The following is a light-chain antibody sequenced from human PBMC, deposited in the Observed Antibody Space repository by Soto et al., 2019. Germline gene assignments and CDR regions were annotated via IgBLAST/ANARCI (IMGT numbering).Light chain of an antibody. CDR3: SSYTRSSTWM. J-gene: IGLJ3*02. Sequence: QSALTQPASVSGSPGQSITISCTGTNSDIGGYNYVSWYQQHPGKAPKLMISEVNNRPSGVSNRFSGSKSGNTASLTISGLQADDEADYYCSSYTRSSTWMFGGGTKVTVL. V-gene: IGLV2-14*01. CDR2: EVN. CDR1: NSDIGGYNY.